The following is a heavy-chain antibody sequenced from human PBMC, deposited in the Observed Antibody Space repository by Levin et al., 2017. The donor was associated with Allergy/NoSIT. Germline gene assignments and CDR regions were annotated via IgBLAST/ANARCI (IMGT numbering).Heavy chain of an antibody. J-gene: IGHJ6*02. Sequence: ASVKVSCKASGGTFSSYAISWVRQAPGQGLEWMGGIIPIFGTANYAQKFQGRVTITADKSTSTAYMELSSLRSEDTAVYYCARSPIPPNAYYYYYGMDVWGQGTTVTVSS. V-gene: IGHV1-69*06. CDR2: IIPIFGTA. CDR3: ARSPIPPNAYYYYYGMDV. CDR1: GGTFSSYA.